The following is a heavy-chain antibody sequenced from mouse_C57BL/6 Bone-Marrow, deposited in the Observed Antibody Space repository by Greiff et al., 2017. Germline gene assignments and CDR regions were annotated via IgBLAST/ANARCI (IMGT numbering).Heavy chain of an antibody. V-gene: IGHV1-55*01. CDR1: GYTFTSYW. CDR3: ARSGPLGRSFDY. Sequence: VQLQQSGAELVKPGASVKMSCKASGYTFTSYWITWVKQRTGQGLEWIGDIYPTSGRTNYNEKFKSKGILTVDTSSNTAYMQLSSLTSEDSAVFYCARSGPLGRSFDYWGQGTTLTVSS. J-gene: IGHJ2*01. CDR2: IYPTSGRT. D-gene: IGHD4-1*01.